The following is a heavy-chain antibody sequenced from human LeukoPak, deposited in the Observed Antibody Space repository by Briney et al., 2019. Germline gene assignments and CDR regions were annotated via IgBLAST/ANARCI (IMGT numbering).Heavy chain of an antibody. CDR3: ATAHHCSSTSCYTVNWFDP. V-gene: IGHV1-24*01. CDR1: GYTLTELS. D-gene: IGHD2-2*02. CDR2: FDLEDGET. J-gene: IGHJ5*02. Sequence: ASVTVSCTVSGYTLTELSMHWVRQAPGQGLEWMGGFDLEDGETIYAQKFQGRVTMTEDTSTDTAYMELSSLRSEDTAVYYCATAHHCSSTSCYTVNWFDPWGQGTLVTVSS.